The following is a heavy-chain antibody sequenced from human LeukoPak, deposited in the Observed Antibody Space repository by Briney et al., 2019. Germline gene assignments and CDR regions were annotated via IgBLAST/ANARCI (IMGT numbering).Heavy chain of an antibody. CDR1: GGSISGHF. D-gene: IGHD4-11*01. V-gene: IGHV4-59*08. Sequence: SETLSLTCTVSGGSISGHFWSWIRQPPGKGLEWIGYVYYTGTATYNPSLKSRVTISVDTSKNQLSLKLNSVTAADTAMYYCARHVTVTYDAFDLWGQGTMVTVSS. J-gene: IGHJ3*01. CDR2: VYYTGTA. CDR3: ARHVTVTYDAFDL.